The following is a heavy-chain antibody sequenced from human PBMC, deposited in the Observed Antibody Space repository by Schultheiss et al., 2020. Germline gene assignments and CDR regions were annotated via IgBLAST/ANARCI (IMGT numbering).Heavy chain of an antibody. Sequence: ASVKVSCKVSGYTLTELSMHWVRQAPGKGLEWMGGFDPEDGETIYAQKFQGRVTMTEDTSTDTAYMELSSLRSEDTAVYYCATQISIAAAAHYYGMDVWGQGTTVTVSS. CDR1: GYTLTELS. J-gene: IGHJ6*02. CDR2: FDPEDGET. CDR3: ATQISIAAAAHYYGMDV. D-gene: IGHD6-13*01. V-gene: IGHV1-24*01.